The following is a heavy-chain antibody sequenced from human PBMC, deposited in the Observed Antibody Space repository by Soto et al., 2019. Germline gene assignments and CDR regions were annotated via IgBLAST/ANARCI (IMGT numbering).Heavy chain of an antibody. D-gene: IGHD5-18*01. CDR3: ARDRVGGIQLWRTYYFDY. Sequence: EVQLVESGGGLVQPGGSLRLSCAASGFTFSSYSMNWVRQAPGKGLEWVSYISSSSSTIYYADSVKGRFTISRDNAKNSLYLQMNRLRDEDTAVYYCARDRVGGIQLWRTYYFDYWGQGTLVTVSS. CDR2: ISSSSSTI. V-gene: IGHV3-48*02. CDR1: GFTFSSYS. J-gene: IGHJ4*02.